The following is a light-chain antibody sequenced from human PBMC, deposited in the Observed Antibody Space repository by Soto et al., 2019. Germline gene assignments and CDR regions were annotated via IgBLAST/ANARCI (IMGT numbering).Light chain of an antibody. CDR3: QQRSRT. CDR2: DAS. Sequence: EIVMTQSPATLSVSPGGRATLSCRASQSISDTLAWYQQKPGQAPRLLIYDASNRATGIPARFSGSRSGTDFTLTISSLEPEDFAVYYCQQRSRTFGQGTKVDIK. J-gene: IGKJ1*01. CDR1: QSISDT. V-gene: IGKV3-11*01.